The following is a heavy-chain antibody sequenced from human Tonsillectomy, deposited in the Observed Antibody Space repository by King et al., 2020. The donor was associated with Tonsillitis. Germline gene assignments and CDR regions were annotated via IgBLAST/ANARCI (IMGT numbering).Heavy chain of an antibody. D-gene: IGHD7-27*01. V-gene: IGHV3-11*01. Sequence: VQLVESGGTLVRPGGSLRLSCAVSGFTFSDSYMSWIRQAPGKGLEWVSYMSTRGSTITYADSVKGRFTISRDNAQNSLYLQMKSMRAEDTAVYYCARVAGEYFDHWGQGTLVTVAS. CDR2: MSTRGSTI. J-gene: IGHJ4*02. CDR1: GFTFSDSY. CDR3: ARVAGEYFDH.